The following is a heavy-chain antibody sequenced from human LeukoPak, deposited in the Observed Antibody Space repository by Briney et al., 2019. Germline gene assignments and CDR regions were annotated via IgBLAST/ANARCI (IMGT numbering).Heavy chain of an antibody. CDR1: GFTFSSYA. CDR3: AKNLELYGDSSTGH. D-gene: IGHD4-17*01. J-gene: IGHJ4*02. Sequence: PGGSLRLSCAASGFTFSSYAMNWVRQAPGKGLEWVSAISGSGGKANYADSVKGRFTMSRDNFKNTLYLQMSSLRAEDTAVYYCAKNLELYGDSSTGHWGQGTLVTVSS. CDR2: ISGSGGKA. V-gene: IGHV3-23*01.